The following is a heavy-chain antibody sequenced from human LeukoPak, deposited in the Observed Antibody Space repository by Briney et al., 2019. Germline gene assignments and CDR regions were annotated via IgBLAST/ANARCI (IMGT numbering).Heavy chain of an antibody. CDR3: VRDQGDRTGSL. CDR2: MNQDGRQT. J-gene: IGHJ4*02. D-gene: IGHD2-15*01. V-gene: IGHV3-7*01. CDR1: GFNLGDFW. Sequence: GGSLRLSCVAPGFNLGDFWVNWLRQAPGKGLEWVANMNQDGRQTNYLDSVKGRFTISRDNARNSVYLQMDSLRDEDTSLYYCVRDQGDRTGSLWGQGTLVTVST.